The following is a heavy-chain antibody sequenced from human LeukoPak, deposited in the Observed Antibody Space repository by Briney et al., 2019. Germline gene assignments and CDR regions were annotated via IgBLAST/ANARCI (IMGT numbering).Heavy chain of an antibody. Sequence: PSQTLSLTCTVSGGSISSGDYYWSWLRQPPGKGLEWIGYIYYSGSTYYNPSLKSRVTISVDTSKNQFSLKLSSVTAADTAVYYCARATAWSGYPVDYWGQGTLVTVSS. V-gene: IGHV4-30-4*01. CDR3: ARATAWSGYPVDY. CDR1: GGSISSGDYY. D-gene: IGHD3-3*01. CDR2: IYYSGST. J-gene: IGHJ4*02.